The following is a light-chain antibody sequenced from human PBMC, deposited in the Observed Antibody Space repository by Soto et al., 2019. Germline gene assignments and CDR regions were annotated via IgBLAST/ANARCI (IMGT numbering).Light chain of an antibody. V-gene: IGKV1-39*01. Sequence: DIQMTQSPSSLSASVGDRVTITCRASQSISSYLIWYQQKPRKAPKLLIYAASSLQSGVTSRFSGSRSGTDFTLTISRLQPEDFAAYYWQQSYNTPYTFGQGTKLEIK. J-gene: IGKJ2*01. CDR2: AAS. CDR3: QQSYNTPYT. CDR1: QSISSY.